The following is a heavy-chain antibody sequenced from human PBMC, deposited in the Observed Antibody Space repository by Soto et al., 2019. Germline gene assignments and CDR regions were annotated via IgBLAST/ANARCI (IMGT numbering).Heavy chain of an antibody. CDR2: IIPIFGTA. Sequence: ASVKVSCKASGGTFSSYAISWVRQAPGQGLEWMGGIIPIFGTANYAQKFQGRVTTTADESTSTAYMELSSLRSEDTAVYYCAGPDSSGYYFDYWGQGTLVTASS. CDR3: AGPDSSGYYFDY. D-gene: IGHD3-22*01. J-gene: IGHJ4*02. V-gene: IGHV1-69*13. CDR1: GGTFSSYA.